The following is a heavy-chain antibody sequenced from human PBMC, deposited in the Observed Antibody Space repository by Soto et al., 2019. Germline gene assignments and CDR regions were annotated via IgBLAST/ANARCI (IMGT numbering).Heavy chain of an antibody. CDR2: ISSSSSYI. D-gene: IGHD5-18*01. CDR1: GFTFSSYS. Sequence: EVQLVESGGGLVKPGGSLRLSCAASGFTFSSYSMNWVRQAPGKGLEWVSSISSSSSYIYYADSVKGRFTISRDNAKNSLYLQLNSIRAEDTAVYYCARDCRSSDGDHYWGQGTLVNVSS. J-gene: IGHJ4*02. CDR3: ARDCRSSDGDHY. V-gene: IGHV3-21*01.